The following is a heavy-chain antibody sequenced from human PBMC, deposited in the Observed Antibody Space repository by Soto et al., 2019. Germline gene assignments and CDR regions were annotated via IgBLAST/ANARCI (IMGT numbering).Heavy chain of an antibody. CDR2: INHSGST. V-gene: IGHV4-34*01. CDR1: GGSFSGYY. D-gene: IGHD3-10*01. CDR3: ARGRYYYGSGSYFALALDY. Sequence: SETLSLTCAVYGGSFSGYYWSWIRQPPGKGLEWIGEINHSGSTNYNPSLKSRVTISVDTSKNQFSLKLSSVTAADTAVYYCARGRYYYGSGSYFALALDYWGQGTLVTVSS. J-gene: IGHJ4*02.